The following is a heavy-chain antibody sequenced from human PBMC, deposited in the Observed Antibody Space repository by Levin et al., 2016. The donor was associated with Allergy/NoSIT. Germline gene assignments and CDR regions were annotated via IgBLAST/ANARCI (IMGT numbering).Heavy chain of an antibody. J-gene: IGHJ5*02. CDR2: ISAYNGNT. Sequence: ASVKVSCKASGYTFISYGISWVRQAPGQGLEWMGWISAYNGNTNYPQKLQGRVTMTTDTSTSTAYMELRSLRSDDTAVYYCARSGQRFLEWLLSSRNWFDPWGQGTLVTVSS. CDR1: GYTFISYG. V-gene: IGHV1-18*01. CDR3: ARSGQRFLEWLLSSRNWFDP. D-gene: IGHD3-3*01.